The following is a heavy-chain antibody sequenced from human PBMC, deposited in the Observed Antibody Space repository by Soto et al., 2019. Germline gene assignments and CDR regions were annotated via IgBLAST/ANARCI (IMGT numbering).Heavy chain of an antibody. CDR3: ARHSGWYKSGYYMDV. CDR1: GGSISSYY. D-gene: IGHD6-19*01. J-gene: IGHJ6*03. Sequence: QVQLQESGPGLVKPSETLSLTCTVSGGSISSYYWSWIRQPPGKGLEWIGYIYYSGSTNYNPSPKSRVTISVDTSKNQFSLKLSSVTAADTAVYYCARHSGWYKSGYYMDVWGKGTTVTVSS. CDR2: IYYSGST. V-gene: IGHV4-59*08.